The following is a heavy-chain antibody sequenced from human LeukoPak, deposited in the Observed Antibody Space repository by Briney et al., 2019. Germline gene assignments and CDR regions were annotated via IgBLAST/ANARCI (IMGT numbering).Heavy chain of an antibody. CDR3: AREQQGYFDY. D-gene: IGHD1-1*01. CDR1: GGTFSSYA. J-gene: IGHJ4*02. V-gene: IGHV1-69*13. Sequence: GASVKVSCKASGGTFSSYAISWVRQAPGQGLEWMGGIIPIFGTANYAQKFQGRVTVTADESTSTAYMELSSLRSEDTAVYYCAREQQGYFDYWGQGTLVTVSS. CDR2: IIPIFGTA.